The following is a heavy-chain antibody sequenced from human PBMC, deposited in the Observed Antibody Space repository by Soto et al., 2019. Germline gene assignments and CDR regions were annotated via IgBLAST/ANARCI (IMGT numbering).Heavy chain of an antibody. CDR3: ASGIQLWLRRINNGYSG. V-gene: IGHV1-69*12. J-gene: IGHJ4*02. CDR2: IIPMFGTA. D-gene: IGHD5-18*01. Sequence: QVQLVQSGAEVKKPESSVKVSFKAPRGTFSIYAISWVRQAPGQGLEWMGGIIPMFGTANYAQRFQDRVTITADESTNTVYMELSSLRSEDTAVYFCASGIQLWLRRINNGYSGWGQGTLVTVSS. CDR1: RGTFSIYA.